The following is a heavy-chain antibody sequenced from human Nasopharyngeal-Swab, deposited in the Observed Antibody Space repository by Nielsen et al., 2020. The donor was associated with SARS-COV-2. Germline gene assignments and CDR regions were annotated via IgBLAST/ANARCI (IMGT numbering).Heavy chain of an antibody. CDR1: GFTLSSYW. CDR3: AREEQQTDYYYYGMDV. V-gene: IGHV3-74*01. J-gene: IGHJ6*02. CDR2: ISGDGSNT. Sequence: GESLKISCAASGFTLSSYWMHWVRQAPGKGLVWVSRISGDGSNTFYADSVKGRFTISRDNAKNTLYLQMNSLRAEDTAVYYCAREEQQTDYYYYGMDVWGQGTTVTVSS. D-gene: IGHD6-13*01.